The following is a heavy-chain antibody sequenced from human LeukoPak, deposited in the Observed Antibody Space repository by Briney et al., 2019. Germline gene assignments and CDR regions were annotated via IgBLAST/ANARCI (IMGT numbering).Heavy chain of an antibody. J-gene: IGHJ6*03. CDR1: GGSISSYY. CDR2: IYTSGST. CDR3: ARDRYGYPTAYYMDV. V-gene: IGHV4-4*07. Sequence: PSETLSLTCTVSGGSISSYYWSWIRQPAGKGLEWIGRIYTSGSTNYNPSLKSRVTMSVDTSKNQFSLKLSSVTAADTAVYYCARDRYGYPTAYYMDVWGKGTMVTVSS. D-gene: IGHD5-18*01.